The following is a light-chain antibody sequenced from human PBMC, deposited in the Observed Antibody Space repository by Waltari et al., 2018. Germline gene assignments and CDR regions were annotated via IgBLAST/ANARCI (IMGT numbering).Light chain of an antibody. V-gene: IGKV1-39*01. CDR2: AAS. Sequence: DIQMTQSPSSLSASVVDRVTITCRASQSISTYLNWYQQKPGKAPNLMIYAASTLQSGVPSRCSGSGSETDFTLTISSLQHEDFATYYCQQSYNAPRTFGLGTKVDIK. CDR1: QSISTY. J-gene: IGKJ3*01. CDR3: QQSYNAPRT.